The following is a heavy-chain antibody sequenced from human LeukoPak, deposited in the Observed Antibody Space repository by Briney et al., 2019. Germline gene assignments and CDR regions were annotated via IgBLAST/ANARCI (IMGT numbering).Heavy chain of an antibody. CDR3: AAEVGIAAAGGAFDI. CDR1: GFTFTSSA. D-gene: IGHD6-13*01. V-gene: IGHV1-58*02. Sequence: SVKVSCKASGFTFTSSAMQWVRQARGQRLEWIGWIVVGSGNTNYAQKFQERVTITRDMSTSTAYMELSSLRSEDTAVYFCAAEVGIAAAGGAFDIWGQGTMVTVSS. J-gene: IGHJ3*02. CDR2: IVVGSGNT.